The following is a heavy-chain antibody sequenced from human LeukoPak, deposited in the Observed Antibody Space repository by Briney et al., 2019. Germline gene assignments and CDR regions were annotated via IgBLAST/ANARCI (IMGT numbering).Heavy chain of an antibody. CDR3: ARGAEVVAATRAFDY. CDR1: GGSFSGYY. V-gene: IGHV4-34*01. D-gene: IGHD2-15*01. J-gene: IGHJ4*02. CDR2: INHSGST. Sequence: PSETLSLTCAVYGGSFSGYYWSWIRQPPGKGLEWIGEINHSGSTNYNPSLKSRVTISVDTSKNQFSLKLSSVTAADTAVYYCARGAEVVAATRAFDYWGQGTLVTVSS.